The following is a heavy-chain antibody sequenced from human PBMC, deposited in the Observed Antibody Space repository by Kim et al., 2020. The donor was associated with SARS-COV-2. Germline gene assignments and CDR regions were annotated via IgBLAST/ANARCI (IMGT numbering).Heavy chain of an antibody. CDR3: AIEGKGGYYFDY. D-gene: IGHD3-10*01. Sequence: GGSLRLSCAASGFTFSSYAMHWVRQAPGKGLEWVAVISYDGSNKYYADSVKGRFTISRDNSKNTLYLQMNSLRAEDTAVYYCAIEGKGGYYFDYWGQGTLVTVSS. V-gene: IGHV3-30-3*01. CDR2: ISYDGSNK. J-gene: IGHJ4*02. CDR1: GFTFSSYA.